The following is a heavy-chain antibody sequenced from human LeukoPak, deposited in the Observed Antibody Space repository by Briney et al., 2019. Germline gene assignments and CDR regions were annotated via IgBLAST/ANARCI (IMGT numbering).Heavy chain of an antibody. CDR3: ARLRGVAVINYFDC. CDR1: GFTFSGSA. Sequence: GGSLRLSCAASGFTFSGSAIHWVRQAPGKGLEWVSVISFDGNNKYYTDSVKGRFTISRDNSKNTLYLQMDSLRAEDTAIYYCARLRGVAVINYFDCWGQGTLVTVSS. D-gene: IGHD6-19*01. J-gene: IGHJ4*02. V-gene: IGHV3-30*04. CDR2: ISFDGNNK.